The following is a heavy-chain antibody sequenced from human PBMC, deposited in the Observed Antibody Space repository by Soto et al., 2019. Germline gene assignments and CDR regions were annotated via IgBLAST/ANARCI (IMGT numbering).Heavy chain of an antibody. Sequence: PGGSLRLSCAASGFTFSNYAISWVRQAPGKGLEWVSSISGSGGSTYYADSVKGRFTISRDNSKSTLYLQVDSLRPEDAAVYYCARDPKTSGGQHWAFNYFDSWGQGTLVTVSS. CDR1: GFTFSNYA. D-gene: IGHD7-27*01. CDR2: ISGSGGST. J-gene: IGHJ4*02. V-gene: IGHV3-23*01. CDR3: ARDPKTSGGQHWAFNYFDS.